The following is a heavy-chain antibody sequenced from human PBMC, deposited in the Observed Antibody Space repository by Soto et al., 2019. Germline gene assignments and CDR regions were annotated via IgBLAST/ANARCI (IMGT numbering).Heavy chain of an antibody. Sequence: PGESLNISCTGSGYTFPSYWVGWVRQLPGKGLEWMGIISTDDSETRYSPSFQGQVSISVDKSISTAYLQWNSLKAADTAIYYCARGLGGNLVYFDNWGQGTLVTVSS. CDR1: GYTFPSYW. J-gene: IGHJ4*02. D-gene: IGHD2-15*01. V-gene: IGHV5-51*01. CDR3: ARGLGGNLVYFDN. CDR2: ISTDDSET.